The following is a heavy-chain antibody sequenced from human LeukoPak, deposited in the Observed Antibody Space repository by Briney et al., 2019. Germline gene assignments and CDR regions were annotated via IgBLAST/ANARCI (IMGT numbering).Heavy chain of an antibody. J-gene: IGHJ4*02. CDR1: GFTFRSYA. D-gene: IGHD4-17*01. CDR2: ISGSGGST. Sequence: AGGSLRLSCAASGFTFRSYAMNWVRQAPGKGLEWVSAISGSGGSTYYADSVKGRFTISRDNSKNTLYLQMNSLRAEDTAVYYCAKDFDYGDYEVDYWGQGTLVTVSS. V-gene: IGHV3-23*01. CDR3: AKDFDYGDYEVDY.